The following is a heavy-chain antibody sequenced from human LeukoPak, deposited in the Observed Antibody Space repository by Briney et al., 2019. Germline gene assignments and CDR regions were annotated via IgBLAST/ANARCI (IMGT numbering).Heavy chain of an antibody. J-gene: IGHJ5*02. V-gene: IGHV1-18*01. CDR2: ISAYNGNT. CDR1: GYTFTSYG. Sequence: ASVKVSCKASGYTFTSYGISWVRQAPGQGLEWMGWISAYNGNTNYAQKLRGRATMTTDTSTSTAYMELRSLRSDDTAVYYCARGPGIADENWFDPWGQGTLVTVSS. CDR3: ARGPGIADENWFDP. D-gene: IGHD6-13*01.